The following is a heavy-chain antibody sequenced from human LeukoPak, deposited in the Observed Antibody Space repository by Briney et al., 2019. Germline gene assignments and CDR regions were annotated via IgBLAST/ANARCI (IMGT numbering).Heavy chain of an antibody. CDR3: ARDRPTGRSRGVVVQ. Sequence: GGSLRLSCAASGFTFSSYAMSWVRQAPGKGLEWVSSISSGGTYIYYAESLRGRSTISRDNTKNFLYLQLSTLRVEDTAVYYCARDRPTGRSRGVVVQWGQGTLVTVSS. D-gene: IGHD2-15*01. V-gene: IGHV3-21*01. CDR1: GFTFSSYA. CDR2: ISSGGTYI. J-gene: IGHJ4*02.